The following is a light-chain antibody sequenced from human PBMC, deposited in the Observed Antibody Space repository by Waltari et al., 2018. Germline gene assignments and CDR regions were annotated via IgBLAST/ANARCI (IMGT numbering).Light chain of an antibody. CDR3: QQYNDWPLT. J-gene: IGKJ4*01. CDR2: DTS. CDR1: QSISPN. Sequence: EVVMTQSPAALSVSPGERATLSCRASQSISPNLAWYQQKPGQAPRLLIYDTSTRATGISASFSGSGSGTEFTLTISSLQSEDFALYYCQQYNDWPLTFGGGTK. V-gene: IGKV3-15*01.